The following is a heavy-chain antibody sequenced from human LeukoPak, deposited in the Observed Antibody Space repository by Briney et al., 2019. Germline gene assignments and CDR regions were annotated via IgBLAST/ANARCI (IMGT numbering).Heavy chain of an antibody. CDR2: IKQDGSEK. CDR3: ARDRRPSYQRLQYYYYGMDV. D-gene: IGHD2-2*01. V-gene: IGHV3-7*05. J-gene: IGHJ6*02. CDR1: GFTFSSYW. Sequence: GGSLRLSCAASGFTFSSYWMSWVRQAPGKGLEWVANIKQDGSEKYYVHSVKGRFTISRDNAKNSLYLQMNSLRAEDTAVYYCARDRRPSYQRLQYYYYGMDVWGQGTTVTVSS.